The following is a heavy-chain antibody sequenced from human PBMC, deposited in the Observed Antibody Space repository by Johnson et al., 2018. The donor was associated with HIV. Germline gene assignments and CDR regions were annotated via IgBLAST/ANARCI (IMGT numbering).Heavy chain of an antibody. CDR1: GFTFDDYG. D-gene: IGHD6-6*01. CDR2: INWNGGST. J-gene: IGHJ3*02. V-gene: IGHV3-20*04. Sequence: VQLVESGGGVVRPGGSLRLSCVASGFTFDDYGMSWVRQAPGKWLEWVSGINWNGGSTGYADFVKGRFTISRDNAKNSLYLQMNSLRAEDTALYYCARVTGGYYSSSFGNAFDIWGQGTMVTVSS. CDR3: ARVTGGYYSSSFGNAFDI.